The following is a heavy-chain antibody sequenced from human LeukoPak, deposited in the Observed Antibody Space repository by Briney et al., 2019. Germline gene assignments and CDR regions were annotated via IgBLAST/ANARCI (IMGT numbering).Heavy chain of an antibody. V-gene: IGHV5-51*01. J-gene: IGHJ5*02. Sequence: GESLKISCKGSGYSFTSYWIGWVRQMPGQGLEWMGIIFPGDSDTRYSPSFQGQVTISADKSISTAYLQWSSLKASDTAMYYCAGVGTTGTRWFDPWGQGTLVTVSS. CDR1: GYSFTSYW. CDR2: IFPGDSDT. D-gene: IGHD1-1*01. CDR3: AGVGTTGTRWFDP.